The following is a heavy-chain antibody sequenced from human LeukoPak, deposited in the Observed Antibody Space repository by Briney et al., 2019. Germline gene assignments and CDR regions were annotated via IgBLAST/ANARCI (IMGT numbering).Heavy chain of an antibody. V-gene: IGHV6-1*01. CDR2: AYYRSKWYI. CDR1: GDSVSGSPAV. D-gene: IGHD3-10*01. CDR3: ARGAVRGGTNFDY. Sequence: SQTLSLTCAISGDSVSGSPAVWDWIRQSPSRGLEWLGRAYYRSKWYIDYAVSVKGRITITPDTSKNQFSLQLNSVTPEDTAVYYCARGAVRGGTNFDYWGQGTLVTVSS. J-gene: IGHJ4*02.